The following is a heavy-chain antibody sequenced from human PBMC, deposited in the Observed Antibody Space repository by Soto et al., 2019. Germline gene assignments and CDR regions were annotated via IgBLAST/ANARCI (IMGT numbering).Heavy chain of an antibody. Sequence: QVQLVQSGAEVKKPGSSVTVSCKASGGTFSSYTISWVRQAPGQGLEWMGGIIPIFGTANDAQKFQGRVTITADESTSTAYMELSSLRSEDTAVYYCARGNHRWLQLWYFDLWGRCTLVTVSS. CDR1: GGTFSSYT. CDR3: ARGNHRWLQLWYFDL. D-gene: IGHD5-12*01. CDR2: IIPIFGTA. J-gene: IGHJ2*01. V-gene: IGHV1-69*12.